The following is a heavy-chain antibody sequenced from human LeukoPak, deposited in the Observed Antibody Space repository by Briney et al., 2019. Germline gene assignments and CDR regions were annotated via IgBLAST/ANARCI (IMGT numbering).Heavy chain of an antibody. V-gene: IGHV3-9*01. CDR2: ISWNSGSI. CDR1: GFTFDDYA. Sequence: GGSLRLSCAASGFTFDDYAMHWVRQAPGKGLEGVSGISWNSGSIGYADSVKGRFTIFRGNAKNSLYLQMNSLRGEDTALYYCAKDLSGSSFAYWGQGTLVTVSS. J-gene: IGHJ4*02. D-gene: IGHD1-26*01. CDR3: AKDLSGSSFAY.